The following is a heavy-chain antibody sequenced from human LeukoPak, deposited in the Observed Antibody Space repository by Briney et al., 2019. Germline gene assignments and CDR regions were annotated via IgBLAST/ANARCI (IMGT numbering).Heavy chain of an antibody. Sequence: KPGGSLRLSCAASGFTFSDHYMSWIRQAPGKGLEWVSYISYNGDTIKYADSVKGRFTISRDKAKNSLYLQMNSLRVEDTAVYYCAREVRASFDPWGQGTLVTVSS. J-gene: IGHJ5*02. V-gene: IGHV3-11*04. CDR1: GFTFSDHY. CDR3: AREVRASFDP. CDR2: ISYNGDTI.